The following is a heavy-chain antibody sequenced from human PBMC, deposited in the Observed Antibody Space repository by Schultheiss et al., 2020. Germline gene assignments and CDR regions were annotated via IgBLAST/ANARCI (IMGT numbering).Heavy chain of an antibody. V-gene: IGHV4-61*01. CDR2: IYSSGST. Sequence: SETLSLTCAVSGYSISSGSYYWSWIRQPPGKRLEWIGYIYSSGSTNYNPSLKSRVTISVDTSKNQFSLKLSSVTAADTAVYYCARLTGVGAFDIWGQGTMVTVSS. D-gene: IGHD3-3*01. J-gene: IGHJ3*02. CDR3: ARLTGVGAFDI. CDR1: GYSISSGSYY.